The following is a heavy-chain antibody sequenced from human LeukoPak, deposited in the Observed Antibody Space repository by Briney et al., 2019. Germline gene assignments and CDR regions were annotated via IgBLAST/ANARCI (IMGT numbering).Heavy chain of an antibody. Sequence: GGSLRLSCTASGFTFRNFAMSWVRQAPGKGLEWVSVVTNIEATYYAESVKGRFTISRDNSKNTLYLQMNSLRAEDTATYYCAKEEGFCTSFGCLAGWHFDYWGRGTRVTVSS. J-gene: IGHJ4*02. CDR1: GFTFRNFA. V-gene: IGHV3-23*01. CDR2: VTNIEAT. CDR3: AKEEGFCTSFGCLAGWHFDY. D-gene: IGHD2-8*01.